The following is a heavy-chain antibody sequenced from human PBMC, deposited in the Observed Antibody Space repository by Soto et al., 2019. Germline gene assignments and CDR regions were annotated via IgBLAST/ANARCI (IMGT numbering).Heavy chain of an antibody. CDR1: GYTFTSYA. CDR2: INAGNGNT. J-gene: IGHJ4*02. Sequence: QVQLVQSGAEVKKPGASVKVSCKASGYTFTSYAMHWVRQAPGQRLEWMGWINAGNGNTKYSQKFQGRVTITRDTSASTAYMELSSLRSEDTAVYYCAARRTTYCSSTSCYAGGHFDYWGQGTLVTVSS. D-gene: IGHD2-2*01. V-gene: IGHV1-3*01. CDR3: AARRTTYCSSTSCYAGGHFDY.